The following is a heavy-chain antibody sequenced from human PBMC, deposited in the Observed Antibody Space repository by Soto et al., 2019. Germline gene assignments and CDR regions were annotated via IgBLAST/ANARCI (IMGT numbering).Heavy chain of an antibody. CDR2: IIPIFGTA. V-gene: IGHV1-69*13. D-gene: IGHD3-22*01. J-gene: IGHJ6*02. CDR3: AREAVTMIVVVIPYGMDV. Sequence: SVKVSCKASGGTFSSYAISWVRQAPGQGLEWMGGIIPIFGTANYAQKFQGRVTITADESTSTAYMELSSLRSEDTAVYYCAREAVTMIVVVIPYGMDVWGQGTTVTVYS. CDR1: GGTFSSYA.